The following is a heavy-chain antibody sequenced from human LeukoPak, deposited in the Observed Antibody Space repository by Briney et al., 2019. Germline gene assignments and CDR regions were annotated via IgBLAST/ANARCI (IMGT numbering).Heavy chain of an antibody. V-gene: IGHV1-2*02. D-gene: IGHD2-2*01. CDR2: INPNSGGT. Sequence: ASVKVSCKASGYTFTDYYMHWVRQAPGQGLEWMGWINPNSGGTNYTQKLQGRVTMTTDTSTSTAYMELRSLRSDDTAVYYCARGYCSSTSCYRPNWFDPWGQGTLVTVSS. CDR1: GYTFTDYY. CDR3: ARGYCSSTSCYRPNWFDP. J-gene: IGHJ5*02.